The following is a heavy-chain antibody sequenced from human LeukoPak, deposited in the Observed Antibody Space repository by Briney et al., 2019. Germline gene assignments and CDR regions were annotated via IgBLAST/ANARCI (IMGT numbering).Heavy chain of an antibody. V-gene: IGHV7-4-1*02. J-gene: IGHJ4*02. CDR3: ARAAPTAGIAAAGGVDY. D-gene: IGHD6-13*01. Sequence: ASVKVSCKASGYTFSTYYMHWVRQAPGQGLEWMGWINTNTGNPTYAQGFTGRFVFSLDTSVSTAYLQISSLKAEDTAMYYCARAAPTAGIAAAGGVDYWGQGTLVTVSS. CDR2: INTNTGNP. CDR1: GYTFSTYY.